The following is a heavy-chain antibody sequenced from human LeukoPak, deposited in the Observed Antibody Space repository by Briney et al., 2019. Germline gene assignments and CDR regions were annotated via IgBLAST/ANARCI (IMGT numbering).Heavy chain of an antibody. CDR2: IGASGGST. Sequence: GGSLRLSCAASGFTFSSYAMSWVRQAPGKGLEWVSAIGASGGSTSYADSVKGRFTISRDNSKNTLFLQMNSLRAEDTAIYYCAKDGYYYGSGSHHYDYWGQGTLVTVSS. CDR1: GFTFSSYA. D-gene: IGHD3-10*01. CDR3: AKDGYYYGSGSHHYDY. J-gene: IGHJ4*02. V-gene: IGHV3-23*01.